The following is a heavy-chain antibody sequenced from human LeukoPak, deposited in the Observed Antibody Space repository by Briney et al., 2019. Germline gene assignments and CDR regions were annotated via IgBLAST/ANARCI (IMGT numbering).Heavy chain of an antibody. CDR3: ARDRERFLKL. V-gene: IGHV3-30*04. CDR2: ISYEGSNK. Sequence: GGSLTLAWPASGFIFSSFAMHWVRQAAGKVLEWVAFISYEGSNKYYAGSVKGRFSIYRDNSKNTLYLQMNSLRAEDTAVYDCARDRERFLKLWGQGTLVTVSS. D-gene: IGHD3-3*01. CDR1: GFIFSSFA. J-gene: IGHJ4*02.